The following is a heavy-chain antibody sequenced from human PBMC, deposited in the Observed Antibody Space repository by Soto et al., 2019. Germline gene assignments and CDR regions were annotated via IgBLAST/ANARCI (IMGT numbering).Heavy chain of an antibody. J-gene: IGHJ6*02. CDR3: SREVNFYGLDV. V-gene: IGHV1-18*01. Sequence: ASVKVSCKASGYTFTSYFISWVRQAPGQGLEWVGWISANNGNTKYTQKLQGRVTMTTDTSTSTAYMELRSLRSDDTAVYYCSREVNFYGLDVWGQGTTVTVSS. CDR1: GYTFTSYF. CDR2: ISANNGNT.